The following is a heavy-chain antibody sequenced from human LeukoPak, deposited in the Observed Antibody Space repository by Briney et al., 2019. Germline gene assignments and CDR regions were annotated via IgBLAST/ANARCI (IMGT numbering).Heavy chain of an antibody. D-gene: IGHD4-11*01. J-gene: IGHJ4*02. CDR2: IKEDGGEK. CDR3: ARRVKIDY. V-gene: IGHV3-7*01. Sequence: GGSLRLSCAASGFTFGSYWMSWVRQAPGKGLEWVASIKEDGGEKYYVDSVKGRFTISRDNAKNSLDLQMNSLRAEDTAVYYCARRVKIDYWGQGTLVTVSS. CDR1: GFTFGSYW.